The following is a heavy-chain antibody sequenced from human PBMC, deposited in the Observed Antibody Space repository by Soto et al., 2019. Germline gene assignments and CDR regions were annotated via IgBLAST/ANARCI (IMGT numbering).Heavy chain of an antibody. Sequence: PSETLSLTCTVSGGSISSSSYYWGWIRQPPGKGLEWIGSIYYSGSTYYNPSLKSRVTISVDTSKNQFSLKLSSVTAADTAVYYCARHKGGYDFWSGYLDPWGQGTLVTVSS. CDR3: ARHKGGYDFWSGYLDP. D-gene: IGHD3-3*01. CDR1: GGSISSSSYY. CDR2: IYYSGST. J-gene: IGHJ5*02. V-gene: IGHV4-39*01.